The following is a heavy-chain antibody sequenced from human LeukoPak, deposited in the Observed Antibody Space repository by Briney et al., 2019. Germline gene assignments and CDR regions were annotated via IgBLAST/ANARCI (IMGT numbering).Heavy chain of an antibody. CDR2: IYTSGST. CDR1: GGSISSGSYY. J-gene: IGHJ4*02. D-gene: IGHD2-21*02. V-gene: IGHV4-61*02. CDR3: ARGGYCGGDCYFYY. Sequence: SETLSLTCTVSGGSISSGSYYWSWIRQPAGKGLEWIGRIYTSGSTNYNPSFKSRVTISVDTSKNQFSLKLSSVTAADTAVYYCARGGYCGGDCYFYYWGQGTLVTVSS.